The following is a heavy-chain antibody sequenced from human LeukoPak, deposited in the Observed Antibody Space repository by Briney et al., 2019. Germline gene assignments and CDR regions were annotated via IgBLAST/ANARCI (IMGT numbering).Heavy chain of an antibody. CDR3: ACVTWEQLGADYYYYYMDV. V-gene: IGHV4-59*04. CDR2: IYYSGST. D-gene: IGHD6-13*01. Sequence: SETLSLTCTVSGGSISSYYWSWIRQPPGKGLEWIGYIYYSGSTYYNPSLKSRVTISVDTSKNQFSLKLSSATAADTAVYYCACVTWEQLGADYYYYYMDVWGKGTTVTISS. CDR1: GGSISSYY. J-gene: IGHJ6*03.